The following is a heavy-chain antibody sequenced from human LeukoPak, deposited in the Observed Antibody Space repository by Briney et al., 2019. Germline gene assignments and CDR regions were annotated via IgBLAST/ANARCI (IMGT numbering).Heavy chain of an antibody. CDR2: ISSSSSSYI. D-gene: IGHD5-12*01. CDR1: GFTFSSYA. Sequence: GGSLRLSCAASGFTFSSYAMHWVRQAPGKGLEWVSSISSSSSSYIYYADSVKGRFTISRDNAKNSLYLQMNSLRAEDTAVYYCARQDGYSGYDYLGYWGQGTLVTVSS. V-gene: IGHV3-21*03. J-gene: IGHJ4*02. CDR3: ARQDGYSGYDYLGY.